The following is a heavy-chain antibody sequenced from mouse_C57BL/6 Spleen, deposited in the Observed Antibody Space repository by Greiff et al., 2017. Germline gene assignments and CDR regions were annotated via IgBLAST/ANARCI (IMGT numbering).Heavy chain of an antibody. J-gene: IGHJ4*01. CDR2: INPNNGGT. CDR3: ARYLYAMDY. CDR1: GYTFTDYN. Sequence: VQLKESGPELVKPGASVKIPCKASGYTFTDYNMDWVKQSHGKSLEWIGDINPNNGGTIYNQKFKGKATLTVDKSSSTAYMELRSLTSEDTAVYYCARYLYAMDYWGQGTSVTVSS. V-gene: IGHV1-18*01.